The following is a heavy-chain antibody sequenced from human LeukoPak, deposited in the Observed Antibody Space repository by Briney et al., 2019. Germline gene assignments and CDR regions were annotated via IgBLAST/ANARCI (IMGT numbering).Heavy chain of an antibody. D-gene: IGHD1-26*01. CDR3: ARGPPEWELPGDAFDI. J-gene: IGHJ3*02. CDR2: ISGYSGNK. V-gene: IGHV1-18*01. CDR1: GYTFTSYG. Sequence: ASVKVSCKASGYTFTSYGISWVRQAAGQGLEWMGGISGYSGNKKYAQKLQGRVTMTTDTSTSKAYMELRSLRSDDTAVYYCARGPPEWELPGDAFDIWGQGTMVTVSS.